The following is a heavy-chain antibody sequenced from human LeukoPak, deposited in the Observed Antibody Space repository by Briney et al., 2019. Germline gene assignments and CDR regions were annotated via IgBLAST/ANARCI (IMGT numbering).Heavy chain of an antibody. Sequence: PGGSLRLSCAASGFTFSSYWMSWVRQAPGKGLEWVANIKQDGSEKYYVDSVKGRFTISRDTSRDTLYLQMNSLRADDTAVYYCARDTSPKWYYMDVWGKGTTVTVSS. CDR2: IKQDGSEK. D-gene: IGHD2-8*01. CDR3: ARDTSPKWYYMDV. J-gene: IGHJ6*03. CDR1: GFTFSSYW. V-gene: IGHV3-7*01.